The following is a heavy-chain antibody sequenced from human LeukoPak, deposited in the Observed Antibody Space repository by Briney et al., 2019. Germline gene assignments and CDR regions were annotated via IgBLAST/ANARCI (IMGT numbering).Heavy chain of an antibody. J-gene: IGHJ6*03. CDR1: GFTFSSYS. Sequence: GGSLRLSCAASGFTFSSYSMNWVRQAPGKGLEWVSYISSSSSTIYYADSVKGRFTISRDNAKNSLYLQMNSLRAEDTAVYYCARGPAPIFGVVSGYYMDVWGKGTTVTVSS. D-gene: IGHD3-3*01. CDR3: ARGPAPIFGVVSGYYMDV. V-gene: IGHV3-48*04. CDR2: ISSSSSTI.